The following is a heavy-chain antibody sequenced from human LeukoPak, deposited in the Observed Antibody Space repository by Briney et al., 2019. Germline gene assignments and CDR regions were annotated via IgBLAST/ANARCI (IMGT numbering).Heavy chain of an antibody. D-gene: IGHD1-26*01. CDR1: GGSVNSGSYF. CDR3: ARVVGVTRDFDY. V-gene: IGHV4-61*01. Sequence: PSETLPLTCTVSGGSVNSGSYFWTWIRQPPGKGLEWIGDIYYSGSTKYNPSLKSRVTISVDTSKNQFSLNLSSVTAADTAVYYCARVVGVTRDFDYWGQGTLVTVSS. J-gene: IGHJ4*02. CDR2: IYYSGST.